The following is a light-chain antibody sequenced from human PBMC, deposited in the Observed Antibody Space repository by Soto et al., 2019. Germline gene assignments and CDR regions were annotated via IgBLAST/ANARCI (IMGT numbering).Light chain of an antibody. CDR1: QRFNSAY. V-gene: IGKV3-20*01. CDR3: HHYVDSPWG. J-gene: IGKJ1*01. CDR2: ASS. Sequence: EIVLTQSPGTLSLYPGERATLSCRASQRFNSAYLAWYQKKPGQPPRLLIYASSNRAAGIPDRFSASASGTDFTLTISRLEPEDFAVYYCHHYVDSPWGLGRGTKVDIK.